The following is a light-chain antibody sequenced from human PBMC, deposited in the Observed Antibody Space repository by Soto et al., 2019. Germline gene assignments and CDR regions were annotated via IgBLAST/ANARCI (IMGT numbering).Light chain of an antibody. CDR1: QSINTW. J-gene: IGKJ3*01. CDR2: RAS. CDR3: QHYNTYSGT. V-gene: IGKV1-5*03. Sequence: DIQMTQSPSTLSASVGDRVTITCRASQSINTWLAWYQQKPGKAPILLIYRASTLESGVPSRFSGSGSGTEFTLTISSLQPDDFSTYYCQHYNTYSGTFGPGTKVDI.